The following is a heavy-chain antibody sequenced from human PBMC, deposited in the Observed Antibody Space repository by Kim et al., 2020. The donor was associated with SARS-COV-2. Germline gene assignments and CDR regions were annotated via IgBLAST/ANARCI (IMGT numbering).Heavy chain of an antibody. J-gene: IGHJ6*02. V-gene: IGHV3-11*05. CDR2: ISISSYT. CDR3: AGEFSYCGGDCPLYYYYGMDV. Sequence: GGSLRLSCAASGFTFSDYYMSWIRQAPGKGLEWVSYISISSYTNYADSVKGRFTISRDNAKNSLYLQMNSLRAEDTAVYYCAGEFSYCGGDCPLYYYYGMDVWGQGTTVTVSS. CDR1: GFTFSDYY. D-gene: IGHD2-21*02.